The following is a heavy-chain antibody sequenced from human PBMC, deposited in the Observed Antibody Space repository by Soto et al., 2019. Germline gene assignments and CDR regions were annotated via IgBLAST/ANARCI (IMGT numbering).Heavy chain of an antibody. CDR1: GFTFSSYG. Sequence: GGSLRLSCAASGFTFSSYGMHWVRQAPGKGLEWVAVIWYDGSNKYYADSVKGRFTISRDNSKNTLYLQMNSLRAEDTAVYYCARDERGYSSSSYEIWGQGTMVTVSS. V-gene: IGHV3-33*01. D-gene: IGHD6-6*01. J-gene: IGHJ3*02. CDR3: ARDERGYSSSSYEI. CDR2: IWYDGSNK.